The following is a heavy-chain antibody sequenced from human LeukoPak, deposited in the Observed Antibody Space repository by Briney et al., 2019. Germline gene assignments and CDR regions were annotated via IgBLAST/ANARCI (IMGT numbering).Heavy chain of an antibody. CDR2: IYYSGRT. D-gene: IGHD2/OR15-2a*01. J-gene: IGHJ6*02. V-gene: IGHV4-31*03. CDR3: ARAPTWNYGMDV. CDR1: GGSFSSGGYY. Sequence: SETLSLTCTVSGGSFSSGGYYWSWIRQHPGKGLEWIGYIYYSGRTYYNPSLKSRVTLSVDTSKNQFSLKLSSVTAADTAVYHCARAPTWNYGMDVWGRGTTVTVSS.